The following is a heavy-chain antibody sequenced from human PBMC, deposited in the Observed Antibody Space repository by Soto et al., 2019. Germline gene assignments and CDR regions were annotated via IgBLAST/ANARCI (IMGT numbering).Heavy chain of an antibody. CDR2: IYLGDSDT. Sequence: GESLKISCXGSKYRFASYWIGWVRQMPGKGLEWMGVIYLGDSDTRYSPSFQGQVTISADKSISTAYLQWSSLKASDTAMYYCARGEYYYDSSGYYFNYWGQGTLVTVSS. CDR3: ARGEYYYDSSGYYFNY. D-gene: IGHD3-22*01. J-gene: IGHJ4*02. V-gene: IGHV5-51*01. CDR1: KYRFASYW.